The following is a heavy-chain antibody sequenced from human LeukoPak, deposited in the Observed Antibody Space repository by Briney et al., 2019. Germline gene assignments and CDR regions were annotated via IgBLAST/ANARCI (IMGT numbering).Heavy chain of an antibody. J-gene: IGHJ4*02. CDR1: GYTFTSYY. CDR2: INPSGGST. V-gene: IGHV1-46*01. Sequence: ASVKVSCKASGYTFTSYYMHWVRQAPGQGLEWMGIINPSGGSTSYAQKFQGRVTMTRDTSTSTVYMELSSLRSEDTAVYYCVSGSQRYYFDYWGQGTLVTVSS. D-gene: IGHD5-24*01. CDR3: VSGSQRYYFDY.